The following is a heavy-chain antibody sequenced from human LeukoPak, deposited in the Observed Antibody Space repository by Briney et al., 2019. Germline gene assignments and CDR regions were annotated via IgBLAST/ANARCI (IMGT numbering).Heavy chain of an antibody. J-gene: IGHJ6*03. Sequence: LTGGSLRLSCAASGFTFSSYWMSWVRQAPGKGLEWVANIKQDGSEKYYVDSVKGRFTISRDNAKNSLYLQMNSLRAEDTAVYYCARDSYGGHYYMDVWGKGTTVTVSS. CDR1: GFTFSSYW. V-gene: IGHV3-7*01. D-gene: IGHD4-23*01. CDR2: IKQDGSEK. CDR3: ARDSYGGHYYMDV.